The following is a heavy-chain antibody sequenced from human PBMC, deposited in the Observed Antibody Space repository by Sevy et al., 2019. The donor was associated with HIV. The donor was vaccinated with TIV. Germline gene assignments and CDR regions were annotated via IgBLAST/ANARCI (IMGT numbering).Heavy chain of an antibody. CDR1: GFTFRNYA. J-gene: IGHJ4*02. D-gene: IGHD5-18*01. CDR2: LSGSGDNA. Sequence: VGSLRLSCAASGFTFRNYALGWVRQAPGKGLEWVSALSGSGDNAYYADSVKGRFTISRDNSKNTLNLQMKSLRAEDTAMYYCAKDIAGAYTYGYDSANFDYWGQGTLVTVSS. CDR3: AKDIAGAYTYGYDSANFDY. V-gene: IGHV3-23*01.